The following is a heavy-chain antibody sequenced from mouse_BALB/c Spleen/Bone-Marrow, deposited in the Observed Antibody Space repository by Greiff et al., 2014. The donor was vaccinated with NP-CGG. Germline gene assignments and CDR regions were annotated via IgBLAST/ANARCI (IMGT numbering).Heavy chain of an antibody. CDR2: ISSGSSTI. V-gene: IGHV5-17*02. J-gene: IGHJ4*01. Sequence: EVQLVESGGGLVQPGGSRKLSCAASGFTFSSFGMHWVRQAPEKGLEWVAYISSGSSTINYADTMKGRFTISRDNPKNTLFLQMASLRSEDTAMYYCTRSGTLGSMDYWGQGTSVTVSS. D-gene: IGHD3-3*01. CDR3: TRSGTLGSMDY. CDR1: GFTFSSFG.